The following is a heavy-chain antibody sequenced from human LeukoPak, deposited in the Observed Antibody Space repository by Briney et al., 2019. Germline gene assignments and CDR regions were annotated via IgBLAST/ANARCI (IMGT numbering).Heavy chain of an antibody. CDR2: ISGSGGAT. J-gene: IGHJ6*02. V-gene: IGHV3-23*01. D-gene: IGHD3/OR15-3a*01. Sequence: PGGSLRLSCVGSGFTFSSFGMTWVRQAPGKGLEWVSGISGSGGATYYANSVKGRFTISRDNGKNTLYMQMNSLRDEDTAIYYCAREGLDNYFDYLGMDVWGQGTAVTVSS. CDR1: GFTFSSFG. CDR3: AREGLDNYFDYLGMDV.